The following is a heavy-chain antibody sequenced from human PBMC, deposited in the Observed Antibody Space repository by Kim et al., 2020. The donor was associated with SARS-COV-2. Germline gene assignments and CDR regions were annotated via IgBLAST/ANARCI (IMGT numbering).Heavy chain of an antibody. CDR2: IIPIFGTA. CDR1: GGTFSSYA. D-gene: IGHD3-10*01. Sequence: SVKVSCKASGGTFSSYAISWVRQAPGQGLEWMGGIIPIFGTANYAQKFQGRGTITADESTSTAYMELSSLRSEDTAVYYCAREGSDAASYSTNWFDPWGQGTLVTVSS. CDR3: AREGSDAASYSTNWFDP. J-gene: IGHJ5*02. V-gene: IGHV1-69*13.